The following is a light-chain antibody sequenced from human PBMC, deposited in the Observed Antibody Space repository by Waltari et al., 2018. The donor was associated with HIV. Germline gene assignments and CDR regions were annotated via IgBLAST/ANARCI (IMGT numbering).Light chain of an antibody. CDR2: AAS. CDR1: QDIRNY. V-gene: IGKV1-9*01. CDR3: QQLNEYPWT. Sequence: DIQLTQSPSFLSASVGDRVTITCRASQDIRNYLAWYQQKLGKAPKLLIYAASSLQSVVPSRFSGSGSGTQFTLTINSLQPEDFATYHCQQLNEYPWTFGQGTQVEIK. J-gene: IGKJ1*01.